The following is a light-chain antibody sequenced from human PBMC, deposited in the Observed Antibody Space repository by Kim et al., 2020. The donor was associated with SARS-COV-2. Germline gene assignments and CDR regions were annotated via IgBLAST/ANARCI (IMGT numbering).Light chain of an antibody. J-gene: IGKJ2*01. CDR2: GVS. V-gene: IGKV3-15*01. CDR1: QSVRNN. CDR3: QQYNKWPPYT. Sequence: VSPGERATLSCRASQSVRNNLAWYQQKPGQAPRLLIYGVSTRATGIPARFSGAGSGTEFTLTINSLQSEDFALYYCQQYNKWPPYTFGQGTKLEI.